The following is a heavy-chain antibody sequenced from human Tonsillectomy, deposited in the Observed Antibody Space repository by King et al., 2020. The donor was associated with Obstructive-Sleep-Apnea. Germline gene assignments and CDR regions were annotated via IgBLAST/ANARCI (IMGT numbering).Heavy chain of an antibody. J-gene: IGHJ3*02. CDR3: AKPSYGDYVSAFDI. CDR2: ISAGGGST. Sequence: VQLVESGGGLVQPGGSLRLSCEASGFTFSIYAMSWVRQAPGKGLEWVSGISAGGGSTYYADSVKGRFTISRDNSKNTLYLQMNSLRAEDTAVYYCAKPSYGDYVSAFDIWGQGTMVTVSS. CDR1: GFTFSIYA. V-gene: IGHV3-23*04. D-gene: IGHD4-17*01.